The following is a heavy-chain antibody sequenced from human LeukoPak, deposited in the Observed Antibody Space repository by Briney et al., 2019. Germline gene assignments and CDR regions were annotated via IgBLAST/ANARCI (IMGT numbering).Heavy chain of an antibody. CDR2: INTDGSST. CDR1: GFTFSSYW. CDR3: ASVCSSTSCYTPLAAFDI. J-gene: IGHJ3*02. Sequence: GGSLRLSCAASGFTFSSYWMHWVRQAPGKGLVWVSRINTDGSSTSYADSVKGRFTISRDNAKNTLYLQMNSLRAEDTAVYYCASVCSSTSCYTPLAAFDIWGQGTMVTVSS. D-gene: IGHD2-2*02. V-gene: IGHV3-74*01.